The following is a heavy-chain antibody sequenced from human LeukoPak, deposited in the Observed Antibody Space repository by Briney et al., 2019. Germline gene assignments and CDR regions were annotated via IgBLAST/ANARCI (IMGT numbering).Heavy chain of an antibody. V-gene: IGHV1-2*02. Sequence: ASVKVSCKASGYTFTGNYIHWVRQAPGQGLAWMGWINANSGGTNYAQKFQGRVTMTRDTSITTAYMELRRLRSDDTAVYYCARVGSMYLDILTGSPDWFDPWGQGTLVTVSS. D-gene: IGHD3-9*01. J-gene: IGHJ5*02. CDR2: INANSGGT. CDR3: ARVGSMYLDILTGSPDWFDP. CDR1: GYTFTGNY.